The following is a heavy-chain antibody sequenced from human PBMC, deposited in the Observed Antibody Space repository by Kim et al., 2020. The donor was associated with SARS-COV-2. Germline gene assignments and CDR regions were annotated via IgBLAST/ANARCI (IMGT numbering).Heavy chain of an antibody. D-gene: IGHD2-2*01. CDR3: ARNKTPAAIYYYGMDV. V-gene: IGHV3-11*06. Sequence: SVKGRFTISRDNAKNSLYLQMNSLRAEDTAVYYCARNKTPAAIYYYGMDVWGQGTTVTVSS. J-gene: IGHJ6*02.